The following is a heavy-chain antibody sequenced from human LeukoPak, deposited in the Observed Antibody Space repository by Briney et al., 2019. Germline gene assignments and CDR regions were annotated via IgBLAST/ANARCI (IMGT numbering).Heavy chain of an antibody. CDR2: IYYSGST. V-gene: IGHV4-59*06. J-gene: IGHJ2*01. Sequence: SETLSLTCTVSGGSISSYYWSWIRQPPGKGLEWIGYIYYSGSTYYNPSLKSRVTISVDTSKNQFSLKLSSVTAADTAVYYCARLTVLGHHFDLWGRGTLVTVSS. CDR3: ARLTVLGHHFDL. CDR1: GGSISSYY. D-gene: IGHD2-8*01.